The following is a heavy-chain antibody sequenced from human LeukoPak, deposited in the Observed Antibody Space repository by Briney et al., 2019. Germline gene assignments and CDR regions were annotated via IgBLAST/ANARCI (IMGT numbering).Heavy chain of an antibody. CDR2: INPNSGAT. CDR1: EYTFTGYY. D-gene: IGHD5-18*01. Sequence: ASVKVSCKASEYTFTGYYKHWVRQAPGQGLEWMGWINPNSGATDYAQNFQGRVTLTRDTSISTAYMELSRLRSDDTAVYYCASGYRFGNWGQGTLVTVSS. J-gene: IGHJ4*02. CDR3: ASGYRFGN. V-gene: IGHV1-2*02.